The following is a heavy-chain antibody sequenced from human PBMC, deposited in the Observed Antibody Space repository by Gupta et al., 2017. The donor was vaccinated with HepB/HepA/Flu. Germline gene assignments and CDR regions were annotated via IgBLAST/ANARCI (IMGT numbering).Heavy chain of an antibody. CDR3: VREAVDYYYYMDV. CDR1: GFTFSTYW. V-gene: IGHV3-74*01. CDR2: INSGGSST. Sequence: EVQLVESGGGLVQPGGSLRLSCAVSGFTFSTYWMHWVRQAPGKGLVWVSRINSGGSSTSYADSVKGRFTISRDNAKNTLYLQMSSLRAEDTAVYYCVREAVDYYYYMDVWGKGTTVTVSS. J-gene: IGHJ6*03.